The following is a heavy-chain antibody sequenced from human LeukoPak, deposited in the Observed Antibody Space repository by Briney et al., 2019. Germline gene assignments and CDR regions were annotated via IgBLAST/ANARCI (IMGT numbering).Heavy chain of an antibody. J-gene: IGHJ4*02. CDR3: ARDRRYSSGWYVSSGRYFDY. V-gene: IGHV1-18*01. Sequence: ASVKVSCKASGFTFTSYVISWVRQAPGQGLEWMGWISAYNGNTNYAQKLQGRVTMTTDTSTSTAYMELRSLRSDDTAVYYCARDRRYSSGWYVSSGRYFDYWGQGTLVTVSS. D-gene: IGHD6-19*01. CDR1: GFTFTSYV. CDR2: ISAYNGNT.